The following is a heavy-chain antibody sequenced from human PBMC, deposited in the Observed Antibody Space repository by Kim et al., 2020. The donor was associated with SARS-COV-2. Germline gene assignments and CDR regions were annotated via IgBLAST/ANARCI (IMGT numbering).Heavy chain of an antibody. V-gene: IGHV4-31*02. J-gene: IGHJ5*02. CDR3: AGGWTYSGSYLDP. Sequence: SNPSRKSRVTTSVDTSKNQFSLKLSSVTAADTAVYYCAGGWTYSGSYLDPWGQGTLVTVSS. D-gene: IGHD1-26*01.